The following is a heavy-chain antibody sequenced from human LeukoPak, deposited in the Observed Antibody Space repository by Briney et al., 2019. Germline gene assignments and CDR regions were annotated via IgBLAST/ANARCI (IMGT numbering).Heavy chain of an antibody. Sequence: ASVKVSCKASGYTFTSYGIRWVRQAPGQGLEWMGWISAYNGNTNYAQKLQGRVTMTTDTSTSTAYMELRSLRSDDTAVYYCARKRERAGGYDILTGYLPQYYYYGMDVWGQGTTVTVSS. J-gene: IGHJ6*02. D-gene: IGHD3-9*01. CDR3: ARKRERAGGYDILTGYLPQYYYYGMDV. CDR1: GYTFTSYG. CDR2: ISAYNGNT. V-gene: IGHV1-18*01.